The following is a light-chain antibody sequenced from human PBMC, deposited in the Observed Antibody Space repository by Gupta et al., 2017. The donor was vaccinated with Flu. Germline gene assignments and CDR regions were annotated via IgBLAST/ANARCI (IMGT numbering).Light chain of an antibody. CDR2: EVI. CDR3: SAYTSSNSLE. J-gene: IGLJ3*02. V-gene: IGLV2-14*01. Sequence: SITISCTGTSSDVGGYNYVSWYQPHPGKAPNLMIYEVINRPAGVSNRFSGSTSGNTASLTISGLQAEDEADYYCSAYTSSNSLEFGGGTKLTVL. CDR1: SSDVGGYNY.